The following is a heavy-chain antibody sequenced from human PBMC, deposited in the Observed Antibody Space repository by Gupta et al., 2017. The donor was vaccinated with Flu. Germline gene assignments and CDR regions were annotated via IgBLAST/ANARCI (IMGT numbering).Heavy chain of an antibody. CDR1: GFSFSTYE. CDR3: AAGGSADY. V-gene: IGHV3-48*03. CDR2: INPGGNNR. Sequence: EVQLVESGGGLVQPGGSLRLSCAASGFSFSTYELNWVRQAPGKGLEWVSYINPGGNNRYYADSVKGRFTNSRDNAKKSLYLQMSSLRSEDTATYYCAAGGSADYWGQGTLVAVSS. D-gene: IGHD1-26*01. J-gene: IGHJ4*02.